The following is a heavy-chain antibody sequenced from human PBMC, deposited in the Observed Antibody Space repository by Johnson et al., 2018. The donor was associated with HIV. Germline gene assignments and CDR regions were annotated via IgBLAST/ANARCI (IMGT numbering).Heavy chain of an antibody. J-gene: IGHJ3*01. CDR3: ASLGGLGGFDV. CDR1: GFTFSSYD. CDR2: IGTAGDT. V-gene: IGHV3-13*01. Sequence: VQLVESGGGLVQPGGSLRLSCAASGFTFSSYDMHWVRQATGKGLEWVSAIGTAGDTYYPGSVKGRFTISRENAKNSLYLQMNSLRAGDTAVYYCASLGGLGGFDVWGQGTMVTVSS. D-gene: IGHD1-26*01.